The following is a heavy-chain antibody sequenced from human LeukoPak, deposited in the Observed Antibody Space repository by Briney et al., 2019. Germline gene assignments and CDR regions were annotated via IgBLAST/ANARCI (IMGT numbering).Heavy chain of an antibody. J-gene: IGHJ6*02. D-gene: IGHD1-26*01. Sequence: GGSLRLSCAASGFTFSNHSMNWVRQAPGKGLEWVSYISDTSSAIYYADSVKGRFTISRDNAKNSLYLQMNSLRAEDTAVYYCAREPSGPDDYYYGMDVWGQGTTVTVSS. V-gene: IGHV3-48*01. CDR3: AREPSGPDDYYYGMDV. CDR2: ISDTSSAI. CDR1: GFTFSNHS.